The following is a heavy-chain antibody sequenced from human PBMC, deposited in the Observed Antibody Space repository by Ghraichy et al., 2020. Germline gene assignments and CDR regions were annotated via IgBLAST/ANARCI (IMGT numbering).Heavy chain of an antibody. V-gene: IGHV3-11*01. D-gene: IGHD3-22*01. CDR2: ISAGGTTT. Sequence: LSLTCAASGFSFSDFYMNWIRQAPGKGLEWVSYISAGGTTTHYADSVRGRFTISRENANTSLYLQMNSLRAEDTAVYYCARSSAQPYFYVTDVWGQGTTVTVSS. J-gene: IGHJ6*02. CDR1: GFSFSDFY. CDR3: ARSSAQPYFYVTDV.